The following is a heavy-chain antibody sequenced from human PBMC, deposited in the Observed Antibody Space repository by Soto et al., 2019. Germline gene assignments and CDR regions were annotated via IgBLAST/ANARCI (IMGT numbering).Heavy chain of an antibody. CDR3: TTARGTYGVEYFNH. CDR1: VFTFTNAW. D-gene: IGHD4-17*01. CDR2: IKSKTDGGTT. J-gene: IGHJ1*01. Sequence: VGSLRLSCASSVFTFTNAWMSCVRHSPGKGLEWVGRIKSKTDGGTTDYAAPVKGRFTISRDDSKNTLYLQMNSLKTEDTAVYYCTTARGTYGVEYFNHWGQGTLVTVSS. V-gene: IGHV3-15*01.